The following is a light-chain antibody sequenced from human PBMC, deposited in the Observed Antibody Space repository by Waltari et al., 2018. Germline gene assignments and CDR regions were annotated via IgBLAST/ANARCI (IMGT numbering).Light chain of an antibody. V-gene: IGLV2-11*01. Sequence: SSDVGGYNFVSWYQQHPGKAPKLMIYDVSKRPSGVPDRFSGTKSGNTASLTISGLQAEDEADYYCCSYAGTYTFGFGGGTRLTVL. J-gene: IGLJ3*02. CDR2: DVS. CDR1: SSDVGGYNF. CDR3: CSYAGTYTFG.